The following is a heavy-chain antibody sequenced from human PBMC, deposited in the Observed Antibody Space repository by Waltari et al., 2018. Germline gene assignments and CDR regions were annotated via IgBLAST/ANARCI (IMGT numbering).Heavy chain of an antibody. V-gene: IGHV3-7*01. CDR3: TRGGRDSSWYWRD. D-gene: IGHD6-13*01. CDR1: GLSFSNYG. CDR2: IKQDGSEK. J-gene: IGHJ4*02. Sequence: EVQLVGSGGGLAQPGGSLRLACTALGLSFSNYGMTLVRQASGKGPEWVANIKQDGSEKYYMDSVKGRFTISRDNAKNSLYLQMNNLRVEDTAVYYCTRGGRDSSWYWRDWGQGTLVTVSS.